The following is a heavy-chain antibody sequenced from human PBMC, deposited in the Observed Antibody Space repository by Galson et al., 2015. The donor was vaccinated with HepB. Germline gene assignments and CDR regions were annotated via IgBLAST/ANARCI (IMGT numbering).Heavy chain of an antibody. J-gene: IGHJ4*02. CDR3: AKDLDDSSGVDY. CDR2: ISYDGSNK. V-gene: IGHV3-30*18. Sequence: SLRLSCAASGFTFSSYGMHWVRQAPGKGLEWVAVISYDGSNKYYADSVKGRFTISRDNSKNTLYLQMNSLRAEDTAVYYCAKDLDDSSGVDYWGQGTLVTVSS. CDR1: GFTFSSYG. D-gene: IGHD3-22*01.